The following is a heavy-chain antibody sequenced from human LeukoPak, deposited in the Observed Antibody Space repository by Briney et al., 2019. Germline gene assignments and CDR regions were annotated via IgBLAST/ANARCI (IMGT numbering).Heavy chain of an antibody. CDR1: GFTFSSYS. J-gene: IGHJ4*02. D-gene: IGHD1-26*01. Sequence: GGSLRLSCAACGFTFSSYSMNWVGQARGKGVEGGSSIISSSSWIFYADSVKGRFTISRDNAKNSLYLQMNSLRVEDTAVYYCARGKSGSYGTKGYWGQGTLVTVSS. V-gene: IGHV3-21*01. CDR3: ARGKSGSYGTKGY. CDR2: IISSSSWI.